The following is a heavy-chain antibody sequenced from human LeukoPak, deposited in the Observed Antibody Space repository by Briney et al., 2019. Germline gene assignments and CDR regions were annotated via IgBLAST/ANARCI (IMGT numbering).Heavy chain of an antibody. CDR1: GYSFTTYW. D-gene: IGHD3-22*01. CDR2: IYPGDSDT. Sequence: PGESLKISCKGSGYSFTTYWIGWVRQMPGKGLEWMGIIYPGDSDTRYSPSFRGQVTISADKSISTAYLQWSSLKASDTATYYCARGEPYDSSGYYDYWGQGTLVTVSS. CDR3: ARGEPYDSSGYYDY. J-gene: IGHJ4*02. V-gene: IGHV5-51*01.